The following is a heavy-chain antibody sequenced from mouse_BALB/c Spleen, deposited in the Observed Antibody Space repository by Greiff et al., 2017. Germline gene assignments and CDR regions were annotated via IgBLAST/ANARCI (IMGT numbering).Heavy chain of an antibody. D-gene: IGHD2-3*01. CDR1: GFTFSSYG. CDR3: ARQTYDDNAYFDY. V-gene: IGHV5-6*01. CDR2: ISSGGSYT. J-gene: IGHJ2*01. Sequence: EVKLVESGGDLVKPGGSLKLSCAASGFTFSSYGMSWVRQTPDKRLEWVATISSGGSYTYYPDSVKGRFTISRDNAKNTLYLQMSSLKSEDTAMYYCARQTYDDNAYFDYWGQGTTLTVSS.